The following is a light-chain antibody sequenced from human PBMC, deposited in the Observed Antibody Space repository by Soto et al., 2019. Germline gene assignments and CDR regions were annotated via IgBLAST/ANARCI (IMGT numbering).Light chain of an antibody. CDR2: GAS. Sequence: ESVLTQSPGTLSMSPGERATLSCRASQSVSSSYSAWYQQKPGQAPRLLIYGASRRATGIPARFSGSGSGTDFTLTIGRLEPEDFAVYYCQQYGSSPFTFGPGTKVDIK. CDR3: QQYGSSPFT. CDR1: QSVSSSY. J-gene: IGKJ3*01. V-gene: IGKV3-20*01.